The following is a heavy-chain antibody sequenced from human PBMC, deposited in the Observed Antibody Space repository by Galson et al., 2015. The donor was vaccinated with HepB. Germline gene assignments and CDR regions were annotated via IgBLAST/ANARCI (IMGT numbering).Heavy chain of an antibody. CDR2: VGAYNHHT. CDR3: ARAGTSVAVRLADF. J-gene: IGHJ4*02. D-gene: IGHD6-6*01. V-gene: IGHV1-18*01. CDR1: GYMFTSYG. Sequence: SVKVSCKASGYMFTSYGISWVRQAPGQGLEWMGWVGAYNHHTVYAQRFQGRLTMTTDTATSTAYMDLTGLTSDDTGVYYCARAGTSVAVRLADFWGQGTLVTVSS.